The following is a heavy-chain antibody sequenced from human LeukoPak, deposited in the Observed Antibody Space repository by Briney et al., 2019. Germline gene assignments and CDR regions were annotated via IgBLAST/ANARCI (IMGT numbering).Heavy chain of an antibody. CDR2: ISGDGSST. D-gene: IGHD2-15*01. CDR1: GFTFDDYA. J-gene: IGHJ4*02. V-gene: IGHV3-43*02. Sequence: GGSLRLSCAASGFTFDDYAMHWVRQAPGKGLEWVSLISGDGSSTYYADSVKGRFTISRDNAKNSLYLQMNSLRAEDTAVYYCARDYCSGGCCYDYWGQGTLVTVSS. CDR3: ARDYCSGGCCYDY.